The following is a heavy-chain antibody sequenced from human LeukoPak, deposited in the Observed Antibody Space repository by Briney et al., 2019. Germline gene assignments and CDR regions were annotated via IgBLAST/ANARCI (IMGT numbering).Heavy chain of an antibody. Sequence: SETLSLTCTVSGYSISSGYYWGWIRQPPGKGLEWIGSIYHSGSTYYNPSLKSRVTISVDTSKNQFSLKLSSVTAADTAVYYCARGGGDSPSDAFDIWGQGTMVTVSS. D-gene: IGHD4-17*01. CDR2: IYHSGST. V-gene: IGHV4-38-2*02. CDR3: ARGGGDSPSDAFDI. J-gene: IGHJ3*02. CDR1: GYSISSGYY.